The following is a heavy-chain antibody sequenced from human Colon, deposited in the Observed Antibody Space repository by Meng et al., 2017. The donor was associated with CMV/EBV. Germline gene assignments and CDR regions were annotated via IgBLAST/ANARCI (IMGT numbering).Heavy chain of an antibody. V-gene: IGHV3-21*01. CDR3: ARDGDGYCSSTSCYVAFDY. Sequence: GGSLRLSCAASGFTFSSYSMNWVRQAPGKGLEWVSSISSSSSYIYYADSVKGRFTISRDNAKNSLYLQMNSLRAEDTAAYYCARDGDGYCSSTSCYVAFDYWGQGTLVTVSS. CDR1: GFTFSSYS. D-gene: IGHD2-2*01. J-gene: IGHJ4*02. CDR2: ISSSSSYI.